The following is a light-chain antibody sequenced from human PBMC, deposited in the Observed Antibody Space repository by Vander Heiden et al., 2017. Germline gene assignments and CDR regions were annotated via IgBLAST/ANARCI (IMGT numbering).Light chain of an antibody. Sequence: DIQMTQSPSTLSASVGDRVTITCRASQSISNWLAWYQQKPGKAPKLLIYKASTLESGVPSRFGGSGSGTEFTLTISNLQPDDFATYYCQQGDNYPLTFGGGTKVEIK. CDR1: QSISNW. J-gene: IGKJ4*01. V-gene: IGKV1-5*03. CDR3: QQGDNYPLT. CDR2: KAS.